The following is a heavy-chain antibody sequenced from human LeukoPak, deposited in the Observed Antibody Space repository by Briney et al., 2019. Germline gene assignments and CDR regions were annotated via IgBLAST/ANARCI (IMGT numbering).Heavy chain of an antibody. Sequence: GRSLRLSCAASGFTFDDYAMHWVRQAPGKGLEWVSGISWSSGSIGYADSVKGRFTISRDNAKNSLYLQMNSLRAEDTALYYCAKGSDYDILTGNDYWGQGTLVTVSS. D-gene: IGHD3-9*01. V-gene: IGHV3-9*01. CDR3: AKGSDYDILTGNDY. CDR2: ISWSSGSI. J-gene: IGHJ4*02. CDR1: GFTFDDYA.